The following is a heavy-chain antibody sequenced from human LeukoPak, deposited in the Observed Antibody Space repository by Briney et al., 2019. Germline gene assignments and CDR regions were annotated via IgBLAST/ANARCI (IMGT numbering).Heavy chain of an antibody. CDR3: AREYQLLYSYYYGMDV. Sequence: ASVKVSCKASGYTFTSYGISWVRQAPGQGLEWMGWISAYNGNTNYAQKLQGRVTMTTDASTSTAYMELRSLRSDDTAVYYCAREYQLLYSYYYGMDVWGQGTTVTVSS. V-gene: IGHV1-18*01. J-gene: IGHJ6*02. CDR1: GYTFTSYG. CDR2: ISAYNGNT. D-gene: IGHD2-2*01.